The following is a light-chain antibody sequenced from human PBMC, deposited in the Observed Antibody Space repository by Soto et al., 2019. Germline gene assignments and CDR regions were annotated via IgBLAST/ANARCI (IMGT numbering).Light chain of an antibody. CDR2: DAS. J-gene: IGKJ5*01. Sequence: VLTQSPATLSLSPGDRATLSCRSSQSISNYLAWFQQKPGQAPRLLIYDASNRATGIPARFSGSGSGTDFTRTINSLEPEDFAVYCCQQRSNWPPITFGQGTRLQIK. CDR1: QSISNY. CDR3: QQRSNWPPIT. V-gene: IGKV3-11*01.